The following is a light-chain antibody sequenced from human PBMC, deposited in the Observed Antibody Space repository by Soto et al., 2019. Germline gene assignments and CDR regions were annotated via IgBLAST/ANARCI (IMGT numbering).Light chain of an antibody. CDR3: QKRSNWPPIT. Sequence: EIVLTQSPATLSLSPGERATLSCRASQSVSSYLAWYQQKPGQAPRLLIYDASNRATGIPDRFSGSGSGTDFTLTISRLEPEDFAVYYCQKRSNWPPITFGQGTRLDIK. CDR2: DAS. V-gene: IGKV3-11*01. CDR1: QSVSSY. J-gene: IGKJ5*01.